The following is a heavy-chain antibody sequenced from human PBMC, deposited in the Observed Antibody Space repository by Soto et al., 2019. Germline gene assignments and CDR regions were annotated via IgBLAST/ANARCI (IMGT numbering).Heavy chain of an antibody. V-gene: IGHV1-3*05. CDR2: INAGNGNT. Sequence: QVQLVQSGAEEKKPGASVKVSCKASGYTFTGYAMHWVRQAPGQRLEWMGWINAGNGNTKYSQKFQGRVTITRDTSASVAYMELSSLRSDDTAVYYCARAVAVAADFDYWGQGTLVTVSS. CDR1: GYTFTGYA. CDR3: ARAVAVAADFDY. J-gene: IGHJ4*02. D-gene: IGHD6-19*01.